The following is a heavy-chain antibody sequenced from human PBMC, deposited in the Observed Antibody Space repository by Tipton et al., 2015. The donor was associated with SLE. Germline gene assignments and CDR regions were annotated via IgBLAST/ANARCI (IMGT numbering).Heavy chain of an antibody. CDR1: GYTFTSYG. CDR3: ARAASYDILTGHYNSHWYFDL. V-gene: IGHV1-8*02. J-gene: IGHJ2*01. Sequence: QVQLVQSGAEVRKPGASVKVSCKASGYTFTSYGISWVRQAPGQGLEWMGWMSPNSENSAYAQNFQGRVTLTRNASISTAYMELSSLRSEDTAVYFCARAASYDILTGHYNSHWYFDLWGRGTVVTVSS. D-gene: IGHD3-9*01. CDR2: MSPNSENS.